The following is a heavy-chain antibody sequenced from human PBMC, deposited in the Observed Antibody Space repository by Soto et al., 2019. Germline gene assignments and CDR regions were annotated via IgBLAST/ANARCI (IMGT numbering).Heavy chain of an antibody. CDR2: ISAYNGNT. Sequence: QVQLVQSGAEVKKPGASVKVSCKASGYTFTSYGISWVRQAPGQGLEWMGWISAYNGNTNYAQKLQGRVTMTTDTSTSTAYMELRGLRSDDTAVYYCARLGTAYGNIVATITSYYYGMDVWGQGTTVTVSS. D-gene: IGHD5-12*01. CDR3: ARLGTAYGNIVATITSYYYGMDV. V-gene: IGHV1-18*01. J-gene: IGHJ6*02. CDR1: GYTFTSYG.